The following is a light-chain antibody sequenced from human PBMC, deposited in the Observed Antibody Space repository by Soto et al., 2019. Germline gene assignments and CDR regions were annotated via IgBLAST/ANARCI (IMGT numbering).Light chain of an antibody. CDR2: EVS. J-gene: IGLJ2*01. V-gene: IGLV2-8*01. CDR1: SSDVGGYNY. CDR3: SSYVGSNNLV. Sequence: QSALTQPPSASGSPGQSVTISCTGTSSDVGGYNYVSWYQQHPGKAPKLMIFEVSKRPSGVPDRFSGSKSGNTASLTVSGLQAEDEADYYCSSYVGSNNLVFGGGTKHRP.